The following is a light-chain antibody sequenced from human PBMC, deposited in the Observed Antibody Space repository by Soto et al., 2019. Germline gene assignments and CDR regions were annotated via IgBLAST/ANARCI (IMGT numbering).Light chain of an antibody. Sequence: EIALTQSPGTLSLSPGERATLSCRASQSVSSSYLAWYQQKPGQAPRLLIYGASSRATGIPDRFSGSGSGTDFTLTISRLEPEDFAVYYCQQYGSSPTRLTFGRWTKVDI. CDR2: GAS. CDR3: QQYGSSPTRLT. CDR1: QSVSSSY. V-gene: IGKV3-20*01. J-gene: IGKJ4*01.